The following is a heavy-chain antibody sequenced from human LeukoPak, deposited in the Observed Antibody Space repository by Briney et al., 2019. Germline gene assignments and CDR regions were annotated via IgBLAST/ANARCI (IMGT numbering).Heavy chain of an antibody. CDR1: GFAFSNYW. CDR2: IKQDGSEK. Sequence: GGSLRLSCAASGFAFSNYWMSWVRQAPGKGLEWVANIKQDGSEKFYVDSVKGRFTISRDNAKNSLYLQMNSLRAEDTAVYYCAELGITMIGGVWGKGTTVTISS. J-gene: IGHJ6*04. CDR3: AELGITMIGGV. D-gene: IGHD3-10*02. V-gene: IGHV3-7*01.